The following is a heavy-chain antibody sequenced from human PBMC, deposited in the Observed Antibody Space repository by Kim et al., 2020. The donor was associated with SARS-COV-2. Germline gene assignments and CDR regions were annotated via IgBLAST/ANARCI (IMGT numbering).Heavy chain of an antibody. Sequence: GGSLRLSCAASGFTFSSYGMHWVRQAPGKGLEWVAVISYDGSNKYYADSVKGRFTISRDNSKNTLYLQMNSLRAEDTAVYYCAKVWSEYYDILTGYFDYWGQGTLVTVSS. CDR3: AKVWSEYYDILTGYFDY. CDR1: GFTFSSYG. V-gene: IGHV3-30*18. J-gene: IGHJ4*02. D-gene: IGHD3-9*01. CDR2: ISYDGSNK.